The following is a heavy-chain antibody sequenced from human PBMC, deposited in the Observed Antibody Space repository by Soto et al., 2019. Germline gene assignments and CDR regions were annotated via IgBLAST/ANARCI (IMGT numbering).Heavy chain of an antibody. CDR3: ATDPVYSSDCCH. V-gene: IGHV1-24*01. CDR2: FDPEDGET. D-gene: IGHD6-19*01. J-gene: IGHJ4*02. Sequence: ASVKVSCKVSGYTLTELSMHWVRQAPGKGLEWMGGFDPEDGETIYAQKFQGRVTMTEDTSTDTAYMELSSLRSEDTAVYYCATDPVYSSDCCHWGQGTLVTVSS. CDR1: GYTLTELS.